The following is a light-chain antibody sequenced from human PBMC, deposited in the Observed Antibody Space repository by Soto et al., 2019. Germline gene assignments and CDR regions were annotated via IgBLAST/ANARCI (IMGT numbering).Light chain of an antibody. CDR3: QQSYSTPQVT. J-gene: IGKJ1*01. Sequence: DIQMTQSPSSLSASVGDRVTITCRASQSISSYFNWYQQKPGKAPKLLIYAASSLQSGVPSRFSGSGSGTDFTLTISSLQPEDFATYYCQQSYSTPQVTFGQGTKVEIK. CDR1: QSISSY. CDR2: AAS. V-gene: IGKV1-39*01.